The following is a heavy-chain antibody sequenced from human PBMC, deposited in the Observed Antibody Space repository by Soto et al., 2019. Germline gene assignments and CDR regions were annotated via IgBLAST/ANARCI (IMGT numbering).Heavy chain of an antibody. Sequence: SETLSLTCAVYGGSFSGYYWSWIRQPPGKGLEWIGEINHSGSTNYNPSLKSRVTISVDTSKNQFSLKLSSVTAADTAVYYCARGEDSSGYSDAFDIWGQGTTVTVSS. D-gene: IGHD3-22*01. J-gene: IGHJ3*02. CDR2: INHSGST. V-gene: IGHV4-34*01. CDR3: ARGEDSSGYSDAFDI. CDR1: GGSFSGYY.